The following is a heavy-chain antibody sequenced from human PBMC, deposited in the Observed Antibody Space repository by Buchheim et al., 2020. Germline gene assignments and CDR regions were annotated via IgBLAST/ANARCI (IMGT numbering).Heavy chain of an antibody. CDR2: ISKSGTLI. J-gene: IGHJ4*02. CDR3: ASLPGGVDYYDSKTEVDY. CDR1: GFTFSSYE. Sequence: EVQLVESGGGLVQPGESLRLSCAASGFTFSSYEMNWVRQAPGKGLEWISYISKSGTLIYYADSVKGRFTISRDNAKNSLYLEVNSLRAEDTAVYYCASLPGGVDYYDSKTEVDYWGQGTL. V-gene: IGHV3-48*03. D-gene: IGHD3-22*01.